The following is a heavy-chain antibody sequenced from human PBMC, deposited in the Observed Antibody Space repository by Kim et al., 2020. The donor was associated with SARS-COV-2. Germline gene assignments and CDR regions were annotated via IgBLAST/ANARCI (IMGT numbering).Heavy chain of an antibody. J-gene: IGHJ4*02. CDR3: ARGSGAAVAHSPVY. Sequence: ASVKVSCKASGYTFATYGMNWVRQAPGQGLEWMGWINTNTGNPTYAQGFIGRFVFSLDTSVSTAYLQISSLEAADTAVYYCARGSGAAVAHSPVYWGQGTLVTVSS. V-gene: IGHV7-4-1*02. D-gene: IGHD3-3*01. CDR2: INTNTGNP. CDR1: GYTFATYG.